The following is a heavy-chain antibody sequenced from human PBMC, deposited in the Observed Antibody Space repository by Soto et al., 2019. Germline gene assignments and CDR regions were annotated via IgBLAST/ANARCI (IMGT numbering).Heavy chain of an antibody. CDR2: VSSTGST. V-gene: IGHV4-59*01. J-gene: IGHJ5*02. CDR1: GGSLNSYY. D-gene: IGHD3-22*01. Sequence: QVQLLESGPGLVKPSETLSLTCTVSGGSLNSYYWTWIRQSPGKGLEWIGYVSSTGSTNYNPSLKGRPPMSLDTSTNEVSLSLTSGTAADAAVYFCARFSPPRKSYDSNPGWFDPWGQGIMVAVSS. CDR3: ARFSPPRKSYDSNPGWFDP.